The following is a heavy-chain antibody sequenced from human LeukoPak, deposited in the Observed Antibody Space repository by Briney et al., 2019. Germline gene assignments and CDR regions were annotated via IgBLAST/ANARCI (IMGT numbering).Heavy chain of an antibody. D-gene: IGHD3-10*01. CDR2: MNQDGGAR. Sequence: PGGSLRLSCAASGFCFSSNWMSWVRQAPGKGLEWVASMNQDGGARYYIDLVKGRFTISRDNAKNSLFLQMNSLRVEDTGVYYCACLLGSATRLNYWGQGSLVTVSS. J-gene: IGHJ4*02. CDR3: ACLLGSATRLNY. CDR1: GFCFSSNW. V-gene: IGHV3-7*01.